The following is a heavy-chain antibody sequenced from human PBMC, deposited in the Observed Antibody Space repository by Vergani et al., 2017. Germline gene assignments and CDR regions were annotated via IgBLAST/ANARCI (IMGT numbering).Heavy chain of an antibody. CDR1: GFTFSSYA. Sequence: EVQLLESGGGLVQPGGSLRLSCAASGFTFSSYAMSWVRQAPGKGLEWVANIKQDGSEKYYVDSVKGRFTISRDNAKNSLYLLMNSLRAEDTAVYYCARDRRLYCSGGSCYRLDYWGQGTLVTVSS. D-gene: IGHD2-15*01. J-gene: IGHJ4*02. CDR3: ARDRRLYCSGGSCYRLDY. CDR2: IKQDGSEK. V-gene: IGHV3-7*03.